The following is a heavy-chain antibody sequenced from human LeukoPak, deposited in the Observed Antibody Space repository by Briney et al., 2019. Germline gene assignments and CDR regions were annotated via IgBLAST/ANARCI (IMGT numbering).Heavy chain of an antibody. CDR1: GYSISSGYY. J-gene: IGHJ2*01. D-gene: IGHD3-9*01. CDR3: ARRHDYDILTGYYHWYFDL. Sequence: KPSETLSLTCAVCGYSISSGYYWGWIRPTPGKGMEWIGRIYHSGSTYYTPSLKSRVTISVDTSKNQFSLKLSSVTAADTAVYYCARRHDYDILTGYYHWYFDLWGRGTLVTVSS. V-gene: IGHV4-38-2*01. CDR2: IYHSGST.